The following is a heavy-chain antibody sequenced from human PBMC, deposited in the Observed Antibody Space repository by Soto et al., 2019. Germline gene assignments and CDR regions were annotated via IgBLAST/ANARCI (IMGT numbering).Heavy chain of an antibody. V-gene: IGHV4-39*01. CDR1: GGSISSSSYY. J-gene: IGHJ5*02. CDR3: ARPSNRRGCWFDP. D-gene: IGHD3-10*01. CDR2: IYYSGST. Sequence: QLQLQESGPGLVKPSETLSLTCTVSGGSISSSSYYWGWIRQPPGKGLKWIGSIYYSGSTYYNPSLKSRVTISVDTSKNQFSLKLSSVTAADTAVYYCARPSNRRGCWFDPWGQGTLVTVSS.